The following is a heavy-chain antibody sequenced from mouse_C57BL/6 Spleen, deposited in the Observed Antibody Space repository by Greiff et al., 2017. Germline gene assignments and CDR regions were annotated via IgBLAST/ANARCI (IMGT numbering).Heavy chain of an antibody. CDR2: INPNYGTT. CDR1: GYSFTDYN. D-gene: IGHD2-1*01. V-gene: IGHV1-39*01. J-gene: IGHJ1*03. CDR3: ARKEGYGNYWYFDV. Sequence: QLQESGPELVKPGASVKISCKASGYSFTDYNMNWVKQSNGKSLEWIGVINPNYGTTSYNQKFKGKATLTVDQSSSTAYMQLNSLTSEDSAVYYCARKEGYGNYWYFDVWGTGTTVTVSS.